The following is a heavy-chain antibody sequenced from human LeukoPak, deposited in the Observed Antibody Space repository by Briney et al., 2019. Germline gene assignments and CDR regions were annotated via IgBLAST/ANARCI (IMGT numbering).Heavy chain of an antibody. J-gene: IGHJ4*02. Sequence: SETLSLTCTVSGGSISSYYWSWIRQPPGKGLEWIGYIYYSGSTNYNPSLKSRVTISVDTSKNQFSLKLSSVTAADTAVYYCARFGIYNVYWGQGTLVTVSS. V-gene: IGHV4-59*08. CDR1: GGSISSYY. CDR2: IYYSGST. CDR3: ARFGIYNVY. D-gene: IGHD1-1*01.